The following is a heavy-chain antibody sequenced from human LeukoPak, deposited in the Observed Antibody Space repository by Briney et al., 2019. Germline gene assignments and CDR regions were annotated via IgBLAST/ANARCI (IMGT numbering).Heavy chain of an antibody. V-gene: IGHV3-7*01. Sequence: GGSLRLSCAASGFTFSSYWMSWVRQAPGKGLEWVANIKQDGSEKYYVDSVKGRFTISRDNAKNSLYLQMNSLRAEDTAVYYCARDGPPQMATIRRYYYYYYMDVWGKGTTVTVSS. CDR2: IKQDGSEK. D-gene: IGHD5-24*01. CDR1: GFTFSSYW. CDR3: ARDGPPQMATIRRYYYYYYMDV. J-gene: IGHJ6*03.